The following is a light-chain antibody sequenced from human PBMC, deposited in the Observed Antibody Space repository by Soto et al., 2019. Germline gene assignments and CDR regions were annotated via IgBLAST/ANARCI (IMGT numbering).Light chain of an antibody. CDR1: QSVSSN. J-gene: IGKJ2*01. CDR2: GAS. CDR3: QQYNNWPYT. V-gene: IGKV3-15*01. Sequence: EIVMTQSPGTLSVSPGERATLSCRASQSVSSNLAWYQQKPGQAPRLLIYGASTRATGIPDRFSGSGSGTEFTLTISSLQSEDFAVYYCQQYNNWPYTFGQGTNLEIK.